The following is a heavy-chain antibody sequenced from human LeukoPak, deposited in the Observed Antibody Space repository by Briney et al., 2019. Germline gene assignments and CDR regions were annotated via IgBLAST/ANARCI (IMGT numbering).Heavy chain of an antibody. D-gene: IGHD2-2*01. Sequence: PGGSLRLSCAASGFTFSSYAMSWVRQAPGKGLEWVSAISGSGGSTYYADSVKGRFTISRDNSKNTLYLQMNSQRAEDTAVYYCATHARYCSSTSCYHFDYWGQGTLVTVSS. CDR1: GFTFSSYA. J-gene: IGHJ4*02. CDR3: ATHARYCSSTSCYHFDY. CDR2: ISGSGGST. V-gene: IGHV3-23*01.